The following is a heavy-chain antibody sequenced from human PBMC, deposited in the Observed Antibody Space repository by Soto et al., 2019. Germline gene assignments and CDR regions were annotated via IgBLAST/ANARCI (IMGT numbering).Heavy chain of an antibody. D-gene: IGHD2-8*01. CDR3: AKGPQTSLAYCTNGVCYTDYYYGIDV. Sequence: GGSLRLPCAASGFTFSSYGMHWGRQAPGKGLEGVAVISYDGMHKYYADSVKGRFTISRDNSKNTLYLQMNSRRAGDTAGIYFAKGPQTSLAYCTNGVCYTDYYYGIDVWGQGTTVTVSS. J-gene: IGHJ6*02. V-gene: IGHV3-30*18. CDR1: GFTFSSYG. CDR2: ISYDGMHK.